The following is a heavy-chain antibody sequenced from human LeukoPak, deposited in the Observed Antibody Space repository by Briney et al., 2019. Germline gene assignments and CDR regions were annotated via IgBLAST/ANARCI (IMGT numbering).Heavy chain of an antibody. CDR3: ARDPGYCTNGLCDY. D-gene: IGHD2-8*01. Sequence: PSETLSLTCTVSGYSISSGYYWGWIRQPPGEGLEWIGSIYYSGSTYYNPSLKSRVTISVDTSKNQFSLKLSSVTAADTAVYYCARDPGYCTNGLCDYWGQGTLVTVSS. CDR1: GYSISSGYY. CDR2: IYYSGST. J-gene: IGHJ4*02. V-gene: IGHV4-38-2*02.